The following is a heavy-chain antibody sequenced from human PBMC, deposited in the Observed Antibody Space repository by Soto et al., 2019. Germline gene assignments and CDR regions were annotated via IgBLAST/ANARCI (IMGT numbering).Heavy chain of an antibody. Sequence: GGSLRLSCAASGFTVSSNYMSWVRQAPGKGLEWVSVIYSGGSTYYADSVKGRFTISRDNSKNTLYLQMNSLRAEDMAVYYCARAVGYGDYVFDYWGQGTLVTVSS. CDR2: IYSGGST. CDR3: ARAVGYGDYVFDY. V-gene: IGHV3-53*01. J-gene: IGHJ4*02. D-gene: IGHD4-17*01. CDR1: GFTVSSNY.